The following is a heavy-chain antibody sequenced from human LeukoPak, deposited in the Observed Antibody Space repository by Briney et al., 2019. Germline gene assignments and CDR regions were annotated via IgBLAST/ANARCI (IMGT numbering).Heavy chain of an antibody. Sequence: PSETLSLTCAVSGYSISSGYYWGWIRQPPGKGLEWIGSIYHSGSTYYNPSLESRVTISVDTSKNQFSLKLSSVTAADTAVYYCARNLPNSSAWYGGFDYWGQGTLVTVSS. CDR1: GYSISSGYY. J-gene: IGHJ4*02. CDR2: IYHSGST. V-gene: IGHV4-38-2*01. CDR3: ARNLPNSSAWYGGFDY. D-gene: IGHD6-19*01.